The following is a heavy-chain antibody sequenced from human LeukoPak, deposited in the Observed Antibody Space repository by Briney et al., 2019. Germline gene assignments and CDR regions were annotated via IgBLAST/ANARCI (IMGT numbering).Heavy chain of an antibody. Sequence: SETLSLTCTVSGGSISGGYYWSWIRQHPGKGLEWIGYIYYSGSTYYNPSLKSRVTISVDTSKNQFSLKLSSVTAADTAVYYCARAGSGSYGGAFDIWGQGTMVTVSS. J-gene: IGHJ3*02. CDR3: ARAGSGSYGGAFDI. CDR1: GGSISGGYY. CDR2: IYYSGST. D-gene: IGHD1-26*01. V-gene: IGHV4-31*03.